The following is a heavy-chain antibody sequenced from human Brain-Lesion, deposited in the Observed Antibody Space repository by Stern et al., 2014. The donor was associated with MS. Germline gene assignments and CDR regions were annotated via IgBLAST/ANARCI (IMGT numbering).Heavy chain of an antibody. CDR1: GGSVSSTSYA. V-gene: IGHV4-39*01. CDR3: AGEEDIRYCSGGSCTGNWFDP. D-gene: IGHD2-15*01. J-gene: IGHJ5*02. Sequence: KESGPGLVKPSETLSLTCTVAGGSVSSTSYAWAWIRQPPGKGLEWIGTIYYSGNTYYSPSLKSRLTISRATPKNQSSRQLRSVTAADTAVYYCAGEEDIRYCSGGSCTGNWFDPWGQGTLVTVSS. CDR2: IYYSGNT.